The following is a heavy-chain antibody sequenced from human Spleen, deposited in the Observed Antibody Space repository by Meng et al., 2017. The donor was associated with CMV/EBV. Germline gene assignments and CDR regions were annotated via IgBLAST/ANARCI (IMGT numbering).Heavy chain of an antibody. CDR1: GFTFSSYW. Sequence: GESLKISCAASGFTFSSYWMSWVRQAPGKGLEWVAILSYDGSQRYYTDSVKGRFTVSRDNSMDTMYLHMNSLRPEDTAVYYCARAAFCSSSTCWYGMDVWGPGTTVTVSS. D-gene: IGHD2-2*01. CDR2: LSYDGSQR. V-gene: IGHV3-30*14. J-gene: IGHJ6*02. CDR3: ARAAFCSSSTCWYGMDV.